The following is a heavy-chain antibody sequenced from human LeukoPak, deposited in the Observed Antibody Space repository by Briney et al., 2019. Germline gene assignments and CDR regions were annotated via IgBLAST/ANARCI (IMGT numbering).Heavy chain of an antibody. J-gene: IGHJ6*02. D-gene: IGHD6-19*01. Sequence: PGGSLRLSCAASGFTFSSYGMHWVRQAPGKGLEWVAVISYDGSNKYYADSVKGRFTISRDNFKNTLYLQMNSLRAEDTAVYYCAKGIDNSGRPYYYYYGMDVWGQGTTVTVSS. CDR1: GFTFSSYG. CDR3: AKGIDNSGRPYYYYYGMDV. CDR2: ISYDGSNK. V-gene: IGHV3-30*18.